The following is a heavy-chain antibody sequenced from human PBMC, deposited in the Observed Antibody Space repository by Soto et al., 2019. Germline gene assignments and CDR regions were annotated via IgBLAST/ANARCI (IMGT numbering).Heavy chain of an antibody. V-gene: IGHV5-51*01. Sequence: GESLKLSCKVSGYSFSNYWIGWVRQMPGKGLEWMGIIDPDDSNTKYSPSFQGQVTISADKSISTAYLQWSSLKASDTAMYYCARHLEGYGMDVWGQGTTVTVSS. CDR2: IDPDDSNT. CDR1: GYSFSNYW. J-gene: IGHJ6*02. CDR3: ARHLEGYGMDV.